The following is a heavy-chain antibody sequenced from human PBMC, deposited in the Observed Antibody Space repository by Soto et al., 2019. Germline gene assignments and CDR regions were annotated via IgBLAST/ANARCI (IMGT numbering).Heavy chain of an antibody. Sequence: EVQLLESGGRLVQPGGSLRLSCAASGFSFSIYAMNWVRQAPGKGLEWDSGISGGGGSTYHAASVKGRFTISRDNSKNTLYLQMNSLRAEDTAVYYCAKDPTSYDSSAQFDSWGQGTLVTVSS. CDR1: GFSFSIYA. D-gene: IGHD3-22*01. CDR3: AKDPTSYDSSAQFDS. V-gene: IGHV3-23*01. CDR2: ISGGGGST. J-gene: IGHJ4*02.